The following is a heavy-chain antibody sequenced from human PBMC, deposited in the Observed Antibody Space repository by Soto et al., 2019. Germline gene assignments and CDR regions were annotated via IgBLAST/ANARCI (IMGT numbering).Heavy chain of an antibody. D-gene: IGHD6-25*01. CDR1: GFTFSNHV. Sequence: EAQLLEYGGGLVQPGGSLRLSCAASGFTFSNHVMSWVLHAPGKGLEWVSSVSNSGSNTYYAESVKGRVTISRDNSNITQYLQMNSRRAEDTALYYCARSGRTLPYCSYYMDVCGNGTRVTVFS. J-gene: IGHJ6*03. CDR3: ARSGRTLPYCSYYMDV. CDR2: VSNSGSNT. V-gene: IGHV3-23*01.